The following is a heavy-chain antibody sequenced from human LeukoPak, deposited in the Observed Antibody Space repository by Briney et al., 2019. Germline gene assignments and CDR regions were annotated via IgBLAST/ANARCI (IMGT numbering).Heavy chain of an antibody. Sequence: PGGSLRLSCAASGFTFSSYGMHWVRQAPGKGLEWVAVIRYDGSNKYYADSVKGRFTISRDNSKNTLYLQMNSLRAEDTAVYYCARGHIAAAGTGFDYWGQGTLVTVSS. CDR2: IRYDGSNK. CDR3: ARGHIAAAGTGFDY. D-gene: IGHD6-13*01. CDR1: GFTFSSYG. J-gene: IGHJ4*02. V-gene: IGHV3-33*01.